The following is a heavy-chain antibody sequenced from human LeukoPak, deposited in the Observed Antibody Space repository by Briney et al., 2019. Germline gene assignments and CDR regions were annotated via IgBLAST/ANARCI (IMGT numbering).Heavy chain of an antibody. CDR2: IYSGGST. V-gene: IGHV3-53*01. J-gene: IGHJ4*02. D-gene: IGHD3-10*01. CDR3: ARDLSGPFDY. CDR1: GNYW. Sequence: GGSLRLSCAASGNYWMHWVRQAPGKGLEWVSVIYSGGSTYYADSVKGRFTISRDNSKNTLYLQMNSLRAEDTAVYYCARDLSGPFDYWGQGTLVTVSS.